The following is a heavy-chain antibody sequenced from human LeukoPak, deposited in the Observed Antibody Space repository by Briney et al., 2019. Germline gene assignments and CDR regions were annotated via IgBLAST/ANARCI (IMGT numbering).Heavy chain of an antibody. J-gene: IGHJ4*02. CDR3: AKDSHWILFDD. V-gene: IGHV3-NL1*01. CDR1: GFNFRDYG. Sequence: GGSLRLSCAASGFNFRDYGMHWVRRTPGKGLEWVSGIGGSGTRTYYADSVKGRFTISRDNSKNTLYLQMNSLRDEDTAVYYCAKDSHWILFDDWGQGTLVTVSS. CDR2: IGGSGTRT. D-gene: IGHD2-2*03.